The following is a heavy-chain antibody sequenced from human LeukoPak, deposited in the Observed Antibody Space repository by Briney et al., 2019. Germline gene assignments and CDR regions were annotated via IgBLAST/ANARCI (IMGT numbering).Heavy chain of an antibody. J-gene: IGHJ5*02. CDR2: TYYRSKWYN. CDR1: GDSVSNKSVA. CDR3: ARDSVAGTRDWFDP. V-gene: IGHV6-1*01. Sequence: SQTLSLTCAISGDSVSNKSVAWNWIRRSPSRGLEWLGRTYYRSKWYNDFAESVKSRITINPDTYKNQFSLQLFSVPPEDTAVYYCARDSVAGTRDWFDPWGQGTLVTVSS. D-gene: IGHD6-19*01.